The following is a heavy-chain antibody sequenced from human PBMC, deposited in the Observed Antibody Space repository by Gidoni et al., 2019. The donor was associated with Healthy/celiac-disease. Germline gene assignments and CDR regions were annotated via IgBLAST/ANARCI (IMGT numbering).Heavy chain of an antibody. V-gene: IGHV4-39*01. J-gene: IGHJ5*02. CDR3: ARILGIDYGDFWEMTGGRGHNWFDP. CDR2: IYYSGRT. D-gene: IGHD4-17*01. CDR1: GGSLRRSSYY. Sequence: QLQLQESGPGLVKPSETLSLTCTVSGGSLRRSSYYWGWLRQPPGKGLEWIGSIYYSGRTYYNPSLKSRVTISVDTSKNQFSLKLSSVTAADTAVYYCARILGIDYGDFWEMTGGRGHNWFDPWGQGTLVTVSS.